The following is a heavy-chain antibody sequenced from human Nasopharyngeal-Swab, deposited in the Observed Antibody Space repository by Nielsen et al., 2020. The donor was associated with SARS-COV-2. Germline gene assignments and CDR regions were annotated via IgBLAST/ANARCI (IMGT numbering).Heavy chain of an antibody. CDR1: GFTFSSYA. Sequence: GGSLRLSCAASGFTFSSYAMSWVRQAPGQGLEWVSAISGSGGSTYYADSVKGRFTISRDNSKNTLYLQMNSRRAEDTAVYYCAKTLSDYGDYVDAFDIWGQGTMVTVSS. J-gene: IGHJ3*02. V-gene: IGHV3-23*01. D-gene: IGHD4-17*01. CDR2: ISGSGGST. CDR3: AKTLSDYGDYVDAFDI.